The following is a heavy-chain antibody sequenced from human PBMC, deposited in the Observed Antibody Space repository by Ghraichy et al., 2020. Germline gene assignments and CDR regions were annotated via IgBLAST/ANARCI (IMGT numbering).Heavy chain of an antibody. D-gene: IGHD2-15*01. J-gene: IGHJ4*02. CDR1: GFTVSNNY. CDR2: IYNVGTT. CDR3: ARDAAYCSGGSCLHY. Sequence: GGSLRLSCEGSGFTVSNNYMTWVRQAPGKGLEWVSVIYNVGTTYYADSVKGRFTISRDNSKNTLYLQMNSLRPEDTAVYYCARDAAYCSGGSCLHYWGQGVLIAVSS. V-gene: IGHV3-66*02.